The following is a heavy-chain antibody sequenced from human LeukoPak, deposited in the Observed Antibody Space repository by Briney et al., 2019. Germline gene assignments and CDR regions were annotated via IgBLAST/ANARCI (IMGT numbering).Heavy chain of an antibody. CDR2: INHSGGST. Sequence: ASVKVSCKASGYTYTSYYMHWVRQAPGQGLEWMGIINHSGGSTRYAQKFQGRVTMTRDTSTSTVYMELSSLRSEDTAVYYCARDSISGSYYFDYWGQGTLVTVSS. CDR3: ARDSISGSYYFDY. J-gene: IGHJ4*02. CDR1: GYTYTSYY. D-gene: IGHD1-26*01. V-gene: IGHV1-46*01.